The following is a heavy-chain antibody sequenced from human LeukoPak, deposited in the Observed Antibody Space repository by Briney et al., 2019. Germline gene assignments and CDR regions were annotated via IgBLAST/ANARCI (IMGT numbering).Heavy chain of an antibody. CDR1: GGSFSGYY. Sequence: PSETLSLTCAVYGGSFSGYYWSWIRQPPGKGLERIGEINHSGSTNYNPSLKSRVTISVDTSKNQFSLKLSSVTAADTAVYYCARGRYYGSGRGFYYYYYYMDVWGKGTTVTVSS. CDR3: ARGRYYGSGRGFYYYYYYMDV. V-gene: IGHV4-34*01. CDR2: INHSGST. J-gene: IGHJ6*03. D-gene: IGHD3-10*01.